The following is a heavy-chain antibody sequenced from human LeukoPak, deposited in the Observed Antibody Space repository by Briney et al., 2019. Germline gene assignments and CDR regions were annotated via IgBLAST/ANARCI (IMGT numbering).Heavy chain of an antibody. J-gene: IGHJ4*02. CDR2: ISSSSSYI. CDR3: AREPQPLLPWDY. Sequence: GGSLRLSRAASGFTFSNYNMNWVRQTPGRGLEWVSSISSSSSYIYYADSVKGRFTISRDNAKNSLYLQMNSLRAEDTALYYCAREPQPLLPWDYWGQGTLVTVSS. V-gene: IGHV3-21*04. D-gene: IGHD2-15*01. CDR1: GFTFSNYN.